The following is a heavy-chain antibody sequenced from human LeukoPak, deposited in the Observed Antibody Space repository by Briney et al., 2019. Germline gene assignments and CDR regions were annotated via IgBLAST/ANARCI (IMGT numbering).Heavy chain of an antibody. CDR1: GYTFTGYY. Sequence: GASVTVSCKASGYTFTGYYMHWVRQAPGQGLEWMGWINPNSGGTNYAQKFQGRVTMTRDTSISTAYMELSRLRSDDTAVYYCARDAPNLGIAAATYYFDYWGQGTLVTVSS. J-gene: IGHJ4*02. CDR2: INPNSGGT. CDR3: ARDAPNLGIAAATYYFDY. D-gene: IGHD6-13*01. V-gene: IGHV1-2*02.